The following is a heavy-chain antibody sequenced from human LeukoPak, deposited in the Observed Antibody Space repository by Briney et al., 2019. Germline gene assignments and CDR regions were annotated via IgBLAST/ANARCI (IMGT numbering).Heavy chain of an antibody. D-gene: IGHD5-12*01. Sequence: GGSLRLSCAASGFTFSSYAMSWVRQAPGQGLGWVSAISGSGGSTYYADSVKGRFTISRDNSKNTLYLQMNSLRAEDTAVYYCAKYREWLRFYYFDYWGQGTLVTVSS. CDR1: GFTFSSYA. V-gene: IGHV3-23*01. CDR3: AKYREWLRFYYFDY. J-gene: IGHJ4*02. CDR2: ISGSGGST.